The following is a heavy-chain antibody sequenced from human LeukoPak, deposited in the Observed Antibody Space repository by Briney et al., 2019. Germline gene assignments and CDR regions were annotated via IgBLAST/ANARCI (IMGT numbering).Heavy chain of an antibody. J-gene: IGHJ4*02. CDR2: MNPNSGNT. Sequence: ASVKVSCKASGYTFTSYDINWVRQATGQGLEWMGWMNPNSGNTGYAQKFQGRVTMTRNTSISTAYMELSSLRSEDTAVYYCARGRGVRGATDFDYWGQGTLVTVSS. D-gene: IGHD3-10*01. CDR3: ARGRGVRGATDFDY. V-gene: IGHV1-8*01. CDR1: GYTFTSYD.